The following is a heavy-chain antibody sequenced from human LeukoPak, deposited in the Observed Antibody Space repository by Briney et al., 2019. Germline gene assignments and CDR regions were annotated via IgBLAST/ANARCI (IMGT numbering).Heavy chain of an antibody. CDR3: ARDVGPRGLGRTYYFDY. CDR2: IYHSGST. V-gene: IGHV4-38-2*02. D-gene: IGHD1-26*01. CDR1: GYSISSGYY. J-gene: IGHJ4*02. Sequence: PSETLSLTCAVSGYSISSGYYWGWIRQPPGKGLEWIGSIYHSGSTYYNPSLKSRVTISVDTSKNQFSLKLSSVTAADTAVYYCARDVGPRGLGRTYYFDYWGQGTLVTVSS.